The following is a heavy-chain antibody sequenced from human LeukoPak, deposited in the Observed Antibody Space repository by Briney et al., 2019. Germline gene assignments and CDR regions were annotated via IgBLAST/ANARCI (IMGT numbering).Heavy chain of an antibody. CDR2: ISSSGSTI. CDR3: ARPLGIAVAGCDY. D-gene: IGHD6-19*01. J-gene: IGHJ4*02. CDR1: GFTFSSYE. Sequence: GGSLRLSCAASGFTFSSYEMNWVRQAPGKGLEWVSYISSSGSTIYYADSVKGRFTISRDNAKNSLYLQMNSLRAEDTAVYYCARPLGIAVAGCDYWGQGTLVTVSS. V-gene: IGHV3-48*03.